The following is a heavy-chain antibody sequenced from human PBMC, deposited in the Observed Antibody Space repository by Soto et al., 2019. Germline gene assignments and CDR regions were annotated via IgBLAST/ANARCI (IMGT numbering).Heavy chain of an antibody. CDR2: ISGSGGSSYSQ. CDR1: GFSLSSYA. CDR3: AKTTGYHPLHCFDP. V-gene: IGHV3-23*01. D-gene: IGHD3-9*01. Sequence: QLLESGGGLVQPGGSLRLSCVGSGFSLSSYAMSWVRQAPGKGLQWVSTISGSGGSSYSQYYADSVKGRFTVSRDKSKNTLYLQITSLRVEDTAVYYCAKTTGYHPLHCFDPWGQGTLVTVSS. J-gene: IGHJ5*02.